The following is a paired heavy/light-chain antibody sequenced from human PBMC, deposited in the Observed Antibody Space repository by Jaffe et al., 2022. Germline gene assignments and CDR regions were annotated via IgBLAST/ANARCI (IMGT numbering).Light chain of an antibody. CDR2: AAS. J-gene: IGKJ5*01. V-gene: IGKV1-9*01. CDR3: QQLNSYPRT. CDR1: QGISSY. Sequence: DIQLTQSPSFLSASVGDRVTITCRASQGISSYLAWYQQKPGKAPKLLIYAASTLQSGVPSRFSGSGSGTEFTLTISSLQPEDFATYYCQQLNSYPRTFGQGTRLEIK.
Heavy chain of an antibody. CDR1: GFSLSTSGVG. V-gene: IGHV2-5*02. J-gene: IGHJ3*02. CDR2: IYWDDDK. Sequence: QITLKESGPTLVKPTQTLTLTCTFSGFSLSTSGVGVGWIRQPPGKALEWLALIYWDDDKRYSPSLKSRLTITKDTSKNQVVLTMTNMDPVDTATYYCAHEASTGSMVRGVIPDAFDIWGQGTMVTVSS. CDR3: AHEASTGSMVRGVIPDAFDI. D-gene: IGHD3-10*01.